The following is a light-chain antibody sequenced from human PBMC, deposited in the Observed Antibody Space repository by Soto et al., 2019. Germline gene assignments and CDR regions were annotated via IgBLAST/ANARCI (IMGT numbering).Light chain of an antibody. J-gene: IGKJ5*01. CDR1: QILLQRNGHNY. CDR2: LAS. Sequence: DIVLTQSPFYLPVTPGDPASISCISSQILLQRNGHNYVDWYVQKPGQSPHLLIYLASTRATGVPDRFSGSGSGTNFTLQISRVEAEDPGIYYCMQGLQTPRITFGQGTRLEIK. V-gene: IGKV2-28*01. CDR3: MQGLQTPRIT.